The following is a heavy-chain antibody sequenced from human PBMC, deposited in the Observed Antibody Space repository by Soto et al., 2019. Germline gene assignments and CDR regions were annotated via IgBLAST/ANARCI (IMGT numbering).Heavy chain of an antibody. CDR3: SILETA. J-gene: IGHJ4*02. V-gene: IGHV3-72*01. D-gene: IGHD5-18*01. CDR2: SRNKAKSYST. CDR1: GVTFSDHY. Sequence: EVQLVESGGGLVQPGGSLTLSCAVSGVTFSDHYMEWVRQAPGKGLEWVARSRNKAKSYSTDFAASVKGRFTISRDESKNSLYLQMKSLKTEGTAVYYCSILETAWGQGTLVTVSS.